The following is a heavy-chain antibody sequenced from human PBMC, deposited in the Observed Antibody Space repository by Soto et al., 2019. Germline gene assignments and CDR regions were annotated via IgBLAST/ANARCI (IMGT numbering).Heavy chain of an antibody. J-gene: IGHJ3*02. CDR3: ARGEVAAASDAFDI. D-gene: IGHD6-13*01. V-gene: IGHV1-8*01. Sequence: QVQLVQSGAEVKKPGASVKVSCKASGYTFTSYDINWVRQATGQGLEWMGWMNPNSGNTGYAQKFQGRVTMTRNTSIITAYMELSSLRSEDTAVYYCARGEVAAASDAFDIWGQGTMVTVSS. CDR2: MNPNSGNT. CDR1: GYTFTSYD.